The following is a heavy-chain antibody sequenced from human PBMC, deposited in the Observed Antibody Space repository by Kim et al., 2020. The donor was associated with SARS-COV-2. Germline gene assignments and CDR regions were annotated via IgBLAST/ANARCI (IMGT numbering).Heavy chain of an antibody. J-gene: IGHJ4*02. D-gene: IGHD1-26*01. V-gene: IGHV3-23*01. CDR3: ARGVINSGFDY. CDR2: T. Sequence: TSYADCLTGRVTMFSDKSRNTLYLNMNNLRVEDRAVYYCARGVINSGFDYWGQGTQVTVSS.